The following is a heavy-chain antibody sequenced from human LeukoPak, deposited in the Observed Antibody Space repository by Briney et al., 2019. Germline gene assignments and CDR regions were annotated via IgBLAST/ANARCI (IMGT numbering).Heavy chain of an antibody. CDR3: AKARGYSYGYLVDY. V-gene: IGHV3-23*01. CDR2: ISGSGGST. D-gene: IGHD5-18*01. Sequence: GGSLRLSCAASGFTFSSYAMSWVRQAPGKGLEWVSAISGSGGSTYYADSVKGRFTISRDNSKNTLYLQMNSLRAEDTGVYYCAKARGYSYGYLVDYGGQGTLVTVSS. J-gene: IGHJ4*02. CDR1: GFTFSSYA.